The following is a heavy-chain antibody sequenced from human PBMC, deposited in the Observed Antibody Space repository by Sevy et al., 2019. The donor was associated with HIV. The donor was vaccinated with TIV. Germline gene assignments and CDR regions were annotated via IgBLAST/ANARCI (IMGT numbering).Heavy chain of an antibody. V-gene: IGHV1-2*02. D-gene: IGHD6-13*01. CDR2: INPNSGGT. CDR1: GYTFTGYY. Sequence: ASVKVSCKASGYTFTGYYMYWVRQAPGQGLEWMGWINPNSGGTKYAQKFQGRVTMTRDTSISTAYMELSRLRSDDTAVYYCARDRACLFGIAALGTSTRNWFDPWGQGTLVTVSS. CDR3: ARDRACLFGIAALGTSTRNWFDP. J-gene: IGHJ5*02.